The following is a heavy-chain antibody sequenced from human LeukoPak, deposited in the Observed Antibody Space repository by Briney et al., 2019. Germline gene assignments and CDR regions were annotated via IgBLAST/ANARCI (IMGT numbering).Heavy chain of an antibody. J-gene: IGHJ4*02. Sequence: RSGGSLRLSCAASGFTFSRYHMHWVRQVTGKGLEWVSSVGAAGDTYYPDSVKGRFTVSRDSAKGSLYLQMNSLRAEDTAVYYCARESSGYYLDYWGQGTLVTVSS. D-gene: IGHD6-25*01. V-gene: IGHV3-13*01. CDR1: GFTFSRYH. CDR2: VGAAGDT. CDR3: ARESSGYYLDY.